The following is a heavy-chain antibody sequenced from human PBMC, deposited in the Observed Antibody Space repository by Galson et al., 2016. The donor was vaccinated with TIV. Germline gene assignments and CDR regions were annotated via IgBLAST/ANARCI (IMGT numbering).Heavy chain of an antibody. CDR3: ARASFGGAFDI. D-gene: IGHD3-16*01. V-gene: IGHV1-2*05. Sequence: SVKVSCKASGYTFTGYYMHWVRQAPGQGLEWMGRVNPNSGDTEYAQKFQSRVSLTWDTSINTAYMELTRLTSDDTVAYYCARASFGGAFDIWGQGTMVTVSS. J-gene: IGHJ3*02. CDR1: GYTFTGYY. CDR2: VNPNSGDT.